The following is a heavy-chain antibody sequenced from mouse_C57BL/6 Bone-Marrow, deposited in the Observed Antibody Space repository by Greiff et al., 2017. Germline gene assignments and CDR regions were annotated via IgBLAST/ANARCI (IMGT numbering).Heavy chain of an antibody. J-gene: IGHJ4*01. V-gene: IGHV14-3*01. CDR1: GFNIKNTY. Sequence: VQLQQSVAELVRPGASVKLSCTASGFNIKNTYMHWVKQRPEQGLEWIGRIDPANGNTKYAPKFQGKATITADTSSNTAYLQLSSLTSEDTAIYYCAREIDYGSSFLFYAMDYWGQGTSVTVSS. CDR2: IDPANGNT. D-gene: IGHD1-1*01. CDR3: AREIDYGSSFLFYAMDY.